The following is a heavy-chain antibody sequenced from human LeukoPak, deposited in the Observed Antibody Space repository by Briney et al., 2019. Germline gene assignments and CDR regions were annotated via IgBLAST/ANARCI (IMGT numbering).Heavy chain of an antibody. CDR1: GFTFSDYY. D-gene: IGHD4-17*01. CDR3: ARDPETTTLGSDAFDI. Sequence: GGSLRLSCVASGFTFSDYYMSWIRQAPGKGLEWVSYISSSGSTIYYADSVKGRFTISRDNAKNSLYLQMNSLRAEDTAVYYCARDPETTTLGSDAFDIWGQGTMVTVSS. CDR2: ISSSGSTI. V-gene: IGHV3-11*01. J-gene: IGHJ3*02.